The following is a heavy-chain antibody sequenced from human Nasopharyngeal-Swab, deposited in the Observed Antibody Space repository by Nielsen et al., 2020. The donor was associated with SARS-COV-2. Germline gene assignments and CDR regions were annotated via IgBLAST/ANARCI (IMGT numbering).Heavy chain of an antibody. Sequence: GSLKISCAASGFTFSSYGMHWVRQAPGKGLEWVAVISYDGSNKYYADSVKGRFTISRDNSKNTLYLQMNSLRAEDTAVYYCARSGVAMVRGVISPCAFDIWGQGTMVTVSS. CDR1: GFTFSSYG. CDR3: ARSGVAMVRGVISPCAFDI. V-gene: IGHV3-30*03. CDR2: ISYDGSNK. J-gene: IGHJ3*02. D-gene: IGHD3-10*01.